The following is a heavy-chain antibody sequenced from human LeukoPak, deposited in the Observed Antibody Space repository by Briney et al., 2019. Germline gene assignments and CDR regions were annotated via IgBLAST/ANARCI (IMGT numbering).Heavy chain of an antibody. CDR1: GFTFSSYS. J-gene: IGHJ6*02. V-gene: IGHV3-21*01. CDR3: ARERGRDYGGNSVYYYGMDV. Sequence: PGGSLRLSCAASGFTFSSYSMNWVRQAPGKGLEWVSSISSSSSYIYYADSVKGRFTTSRDNAKNSLYLQMNSLRAEDTAVYYCARERGRDYGGNSVYYYGMDVWGQGTTVTVSS. CDR2: ISSSSSYI. D-gene: IGHD4-23*01.